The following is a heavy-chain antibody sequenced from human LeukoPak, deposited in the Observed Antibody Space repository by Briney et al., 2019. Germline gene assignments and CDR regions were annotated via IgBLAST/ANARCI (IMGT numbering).Heavy chain of an antibody. CDR1: GYRFSDYW. CDR3: ARLDYGRSEVVDY. D-gene: IGHD4-23*01. V-gene: IGHV5-51*01. CDR2: TYPDDSDT. J-gene: IGHJ4*02. Sequence: GESLKISCQASGYRFSDYWIGWVRQMPGKGLEWMGITYPDDSDTKYSPSFQGQVTISADKSINTAYLQWSSLKASETALFFCARLDYGRSEVVDYWRQGTLVTVSS.